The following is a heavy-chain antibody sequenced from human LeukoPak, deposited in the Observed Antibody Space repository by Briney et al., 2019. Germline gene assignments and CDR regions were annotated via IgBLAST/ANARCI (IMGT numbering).Heavy chain of an antibody. V-gene: IGHV3-21*01. Sequence: GGSLRLSCAASGFTFSSSAMSWVRQAPGKGLEWVSSITSSSTYIYYADSVKGRFTISRDNAKNSLYLEMNSLRDEDTAVYYCARVDRHVYYHMDLWGKGTTVTVSS. J-gene: IGHJ6*03. CDR2: ITSSSTYI. D-gene: IGHD1-14*01. CDR1: GFTFSSSA. CDR3: ARVDRHVYYHMDL.